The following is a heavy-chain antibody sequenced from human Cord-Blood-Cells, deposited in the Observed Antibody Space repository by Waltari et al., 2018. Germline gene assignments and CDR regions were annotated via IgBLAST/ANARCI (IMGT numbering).Heavy chain of an antibody. V-gene: IGHV3-53*01. CDR2: IYSGGST. CDR1: GFTVSSNY. J-gene: IGHJ4*02. Sequence: EVQLVESGGGLIQPGGSLRLSCAASGFTVSSNYMSWVRQAPGKGLEWVSVIYSGGSTYYADSVKGRFTISRDNSKNTLYLQMNSRRAEDTAVYYCASERRYYYDSSGYYYWGQGTLVTVSS. CDR3: ASERRYYYDSSGYYY. D-gene: IGHD3-22*01.